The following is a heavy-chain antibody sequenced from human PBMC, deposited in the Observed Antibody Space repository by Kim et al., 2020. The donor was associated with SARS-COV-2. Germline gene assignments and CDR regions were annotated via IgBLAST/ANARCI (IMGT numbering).Heavy chain of an antibody. CDR3: AKVGGASSSSVGMGY. V-gene: IGHV3-30*18. J-gene: IGHJ4*02. CDR2: ISFDGSNK. CDR1: GFTFSTYG. Sequence: GGSLRLSCAASGFTFSTYGMHWVRQAPGKGLEWVAVISFDGSNKYYADSVKGRFTISRDNSKNTLYLQMNSLRAEDTAVYYCAKVGGASSSSVGMGYWGQGTLVTVSS. D-gene: IGHD6-6*01.